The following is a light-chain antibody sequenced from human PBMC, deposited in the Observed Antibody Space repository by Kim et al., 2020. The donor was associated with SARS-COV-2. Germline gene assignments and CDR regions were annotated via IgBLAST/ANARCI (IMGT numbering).Light chain of an antibody. CDR1: KLGDKY. CDR3: QAWDSRTVI. CDR2: EGT. Sequence: SYELTQPPSVSVSPGQTASITCSGDKLGDKYACWYQQKPGQSPVLVIYEGTERPSGIPERFSGSKSRTTATLTISGTQAIDEADYYCQAWDSRTVIFGGGTKLTVL. V-gene: IGLV3-1*01. J-gene: IGLJ2*01.